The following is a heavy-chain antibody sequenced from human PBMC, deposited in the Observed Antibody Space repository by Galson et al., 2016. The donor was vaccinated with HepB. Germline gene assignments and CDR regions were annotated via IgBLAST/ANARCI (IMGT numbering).Heavy chain of an antibody. CDR2: LYAGGET. CDR1: GLSVSDAY. V-gene: IGHV3-66*01. J-gene: IGHJ6*02. CDR3: ARDPSLRNGMNV. Sequence: SLRLSCAASGLSVSDAYMNWVRQAPGKGLEWVSVLYAGGETYYADSLRGRFTISRDNSKNILYLQMNSLRVEETAVYYCARDPSLRNGMNVWGQGTTVTVSS.